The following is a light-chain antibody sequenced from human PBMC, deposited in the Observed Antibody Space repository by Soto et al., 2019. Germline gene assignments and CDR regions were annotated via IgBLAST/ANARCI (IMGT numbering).Light chain of an antibody. CDR1: QSVNSY. CDR2: DAS. J-gene: IGKJ1*01. CDR3: QQRSSWPRT. V-gene: IGKV3-11*01. Sequence: EIVLTQSPATLSLSPGERATLSCRASQSVNSYLAWYQQKPGQAPRLLMYDASNRATGIPARFGGSGSGTDFTLTISSLEPEDFAVYYCQQRSSWPRTFGQGTKVDIK.